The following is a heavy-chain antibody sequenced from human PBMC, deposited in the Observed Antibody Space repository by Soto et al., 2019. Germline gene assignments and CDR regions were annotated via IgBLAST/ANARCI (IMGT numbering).Heavy chain of an antibody. CDR1: GFTFSSYW. Sequence: GGSLRLSCAASGFTFSSYWMHWVRQAPGKGLVWVSRINSDGSSTSYADSVKGRFTISRDNAKNTLYLQMNSLRAEDTAVYYCAREGEGEAALDYWGQGTLVTVSS. CDR3: AREGEGEAALDY. CDR2: INSDGSST. V-gene: IGHV3-74*01. J-gene: IGHJ4*02. D-gene: IGHD3-16*01.